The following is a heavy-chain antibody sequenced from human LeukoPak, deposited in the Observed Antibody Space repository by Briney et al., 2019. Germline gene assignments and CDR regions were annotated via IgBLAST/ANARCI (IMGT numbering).Heavy chain of an antibody. CDR1: GFTFSSYA. J-gene: IGHJ4*02. V-gene: IGHV3-23*01. CDR3: AKKGESFYNFDY. CDR2: ITSSGGGT. Sequence: GGSLRLSCAASGFTFSSYAMSWVRQAPEKGLEWVSAITSSGGGTYYADSVKGRFTISRDNSKNTLSLQMNSLRAEDTAIYYCAKKGESFYNFDYWGQGTLVTVSS. D-gene: IGHD2/OR15-2a*01.